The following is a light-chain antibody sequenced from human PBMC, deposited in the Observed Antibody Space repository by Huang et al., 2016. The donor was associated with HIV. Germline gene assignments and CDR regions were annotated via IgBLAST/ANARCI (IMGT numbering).Light chain of an antibody. CDR1: QSVRRN. V-gene: IGKV3-15*01. CDR3: QQYNNWPPT. CDR2: GAS. J-gene: IGKJ1*01. Sequence: EIVMTQSPATLSVSPGDRATLSCRASQSVRRNLAWYQQKPGQAPRLLIFGASTRATGGTARFSGSGSGTDFTLTISSLQSEDFAVYYCQQYNNWPPTFGQGTKVEIK.